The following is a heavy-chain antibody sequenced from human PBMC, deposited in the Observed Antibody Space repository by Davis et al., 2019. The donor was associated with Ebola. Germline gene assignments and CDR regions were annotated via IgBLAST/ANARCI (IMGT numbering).Heavy chain of an antibody. V-gene: IGHV3-7*01. Sequence: GESLKISCAASGFTFSSYWMSWVRQAPGKGLEWVANIKQDGSEKYYVDSVKGRFTISRDNAKNSLYLQMNSLRAEDTAVYYCARVHYYARALGYWGQGTLVTVSS. CDR2: IKQDGSEK. CDR1: GFTFSSYW. J-gene: IGHJ4*02. CDR3: ARVHYYARALGY. D-gene: IGHD3-10*01.